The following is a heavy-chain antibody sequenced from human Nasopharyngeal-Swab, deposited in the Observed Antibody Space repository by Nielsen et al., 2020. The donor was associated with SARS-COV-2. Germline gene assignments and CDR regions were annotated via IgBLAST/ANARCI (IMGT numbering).Heavy chain of an antibody. CDR3: AKAYYDFWSGPGYYYYYIDV. J-gene: IGHJ6*03. Sequence: VGEAAVQGLELGSVLYSGGSTYYADSVKGRVTISRDNSKQSLYLQMNSLRAEDPAVYYCAKAYYDFWSGPGYYYYYIDVWGKGTTVTVSS. D-gene: IGHD3-3*01. V-gene: IGHV3-53*01. CDR2: LYSGGST.